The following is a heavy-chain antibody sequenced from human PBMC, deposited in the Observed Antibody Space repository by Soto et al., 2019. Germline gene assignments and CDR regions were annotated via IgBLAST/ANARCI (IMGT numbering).Heavy chain of an antibody. J-gene: IGHJ3*02. CDR1: GFTFDDYA. Sequence: GGSLRLSCAASGFTFDDYAMHWVRQAPGKGLEWVSGISWNSGSIGYADSVKGRFTISRDNAKNSLYLQMNSLRAEDTALYYCAKDIGSGAVAVPDDDFDIWCQGTMVTVSS. D-gene: IGHD6-19*01. CDR2: ISWNSGSI. V-gene: IGHV3-9*01. CDR3: AKDIGSGAVAVPDDDFDI.